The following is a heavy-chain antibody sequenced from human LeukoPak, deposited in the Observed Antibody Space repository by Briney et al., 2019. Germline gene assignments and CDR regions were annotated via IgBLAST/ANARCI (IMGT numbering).Heavy chain of an antibody. D-gene: IGHD3-22*01. CDR1: GFTFSSYA. CDR2: ISYDGSNK. J-gene: IGHJ4*02. CDR3: ARGRDYYDSSGYYPVNFDY. Sequence: GGSLRLSCAASGFTFSSYAMHWVRQAPGKGLEWVAVISYDGSNKYYADSVKGRFTISRDNSKNTLYLQMNSLRAEDTAVYYCARGRDYYDSSGYYPVNFDYWGQGTQVTVSS. V-gene: IGHV3-30*04.